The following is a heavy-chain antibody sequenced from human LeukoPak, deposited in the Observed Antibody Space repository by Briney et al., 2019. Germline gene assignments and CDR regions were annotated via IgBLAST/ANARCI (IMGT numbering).Heavy chain of an antibody. CDR3: ARVLASDAFDI. CDR2: ISSSGSTI. D-gene: IGHD6-13*01. Sequence: AGGSLRFSCAASGFTFSDYYMSWIRQAPGKGLEWVSYISSSGSTIYYADSVKGRFTISRDNAKNSLYLQMNSLGAEDTAVYYCARVLASDAFDIWGQGTMVTVSS. V-gene: IGHV3-11*01. J-gene: IGHJ3*02. CDR1: GFTFSDYY.